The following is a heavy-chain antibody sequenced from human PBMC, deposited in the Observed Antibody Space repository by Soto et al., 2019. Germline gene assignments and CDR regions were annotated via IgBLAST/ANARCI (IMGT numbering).Heavy chain of an antibody. CDR2: ISSSSSYI. V-gene: IGHV3-21*01. J-gene: IGHJ3*02. CDR3: ERDSVPDAFDI. CDR1: GFTFSSYS. Sequence: GGSLRLSCAASGFTFSSYSMNWVRQAPGKGLEWVSSISSSSSYIYYADSVKGRFTISRDNAKNSLYLQMNSLRAEDKAVYYCERDSVPDAFDIWRQGIMVTVS.